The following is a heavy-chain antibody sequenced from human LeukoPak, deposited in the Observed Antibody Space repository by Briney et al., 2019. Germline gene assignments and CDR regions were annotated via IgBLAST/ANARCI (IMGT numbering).Heavy chain of an antibody. Sequence: GGSLRLSCAASGFTFDDYAMHWLRQAPGKGLEWVSLISGDGGSTYYADSVKGRFTISRDNSKNSLYLQMNSLRTEDTALYYCAKDPTDSAAAPGLGIDYWGQGTLVTVSS. J-gene: IGHJ4*02. CDR2: ISGDGGST. CDR3: AKDPTDSAAAPGLGIDY. V-gene: IGHV3-43*02. CDR1: GFTFDDYA. D-gene: IGHD6-13*01.